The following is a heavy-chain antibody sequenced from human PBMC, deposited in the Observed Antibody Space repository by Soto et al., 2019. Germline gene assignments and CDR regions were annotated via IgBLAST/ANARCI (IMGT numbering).Heavy chain of an antibody. Sequence: QVQLVQSGAEVKKPGSSVNVSCKTSGGTFGNSAVAWVRQAPGQGLECIGGIVPMFGTANYAQKFQGRLTITADDSMRTAYMGLRSLRSDATAVYYCARHGDPESASWRGPWGGGRFAPWGQGTLVTVSS. V-gene: IGHV1-69*12. CDR2: IVPMFGTA. CDR1: GGTFGNSA. D-gene: IGHD2-21*01. J-gene: IGHJ5*02. CDR3: ARHGDPESASWRGPWGGGRFAP.